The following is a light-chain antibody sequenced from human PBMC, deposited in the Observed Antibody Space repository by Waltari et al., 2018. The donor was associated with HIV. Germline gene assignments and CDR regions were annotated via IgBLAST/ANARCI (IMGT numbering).Light chain of an antibody. J-gene: IGKJ4*01. CDR3: QQASSFPLS. CDR2: ASS. CDR1: QDISTW. Sequence: QLTQSPSSLSPAVGDGTTITCRASQDISTWVAWYQLKPGKAPNLLIYASSGLQNGVPSRFSGSGSGTVFTLTITDFQPEDSATYFCQQASSFPLSFGGGTRVEI. V-gene: IGKV1-12*01.